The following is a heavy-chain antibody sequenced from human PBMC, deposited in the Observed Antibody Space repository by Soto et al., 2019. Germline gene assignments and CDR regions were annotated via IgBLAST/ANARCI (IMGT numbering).Heavy chain of an antibody. D-gene: IGHD2-15*01. V-gene: IGHV3-21*01. CDR1: GFTFNSYS. J-gene: IGHJ4*02. CDR3: ARDGGVAATLANYSDY. Sequence: GGSLRLSCAASGFTFNSYSMNWVRQAPGKGLEWVSSMSRSSRYIYYADSVKGRFTISRDNAKNSVYLQMNSLRAEDTAVYYCARDGGVAATLANYSDYWGQGTLVTVSS. CDR2: MSRSSRYI.